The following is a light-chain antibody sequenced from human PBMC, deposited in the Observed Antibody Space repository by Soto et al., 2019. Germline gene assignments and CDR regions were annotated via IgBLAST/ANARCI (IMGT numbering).Light chain of an antibody. CDR2: GAS. Sequence: EIVLTQSPGTLSLSPGERATLSCRASQSVSSYLAWYQQKPGQAPRLLIYGASSRATGIPDRFSGSGSGTDCTLTISRLEPEDFAVYYCQHYDSSLALTVGGGTKVEIK. CDR1: QSVSSY. J-gene: IGKJ4*01. V-gene: IGKV3-20*01. CDR3: QHYDSSLALT.